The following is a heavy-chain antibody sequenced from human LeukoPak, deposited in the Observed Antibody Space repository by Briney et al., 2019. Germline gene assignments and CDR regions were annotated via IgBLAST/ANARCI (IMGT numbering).Heavy chain of an antibody. CDR2: IYTNGST. CDR1: GGSISSYY. D-gene: IGHD5-24*01. CDR3: AKARPTPRRMATNWFDP. Sequence: SETLSLTCTVSGGSISSYYWSWIRQPAGKGLEWIGRIYTNGSTNYNPSLKSRVTMSVDTSKNQFSLKLSSVTAADTAVYYCAKARPTPRRMATNWFDPWGQGTLVTVSS. J-gene: IGHJ5*02. V-gene: IGHV4-4*07.